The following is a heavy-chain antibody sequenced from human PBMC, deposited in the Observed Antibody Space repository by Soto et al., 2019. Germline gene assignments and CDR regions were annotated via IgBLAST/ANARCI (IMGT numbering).Heavy chain of an antibody. D-gene: IGHD2-21*02. Sequence: HPGGSLRLSCAPSGFTFSNYGMHWVRQTPGKGLEWVAVIWSDGSRTVYEDSVKGRFTISRDNSENTLFLQMNSLRAEDTGVYYCARDDDFQANAFDYWGQGTLVTVSS. V-gene: IGHV3-33*01. CDR3: ARDDDFQANAFDY. CDR2: IWSDGSRT. J-gene: IGHJ4*02. CDR1: GFTFSNYG.